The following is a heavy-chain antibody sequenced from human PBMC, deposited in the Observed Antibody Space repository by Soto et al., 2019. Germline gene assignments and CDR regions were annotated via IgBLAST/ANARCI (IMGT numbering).Heavy chain of an antibody. J-gene: IGHJ4*02. CDR2: IYHSGST. V-gene: IGHV4-30-2*01. D-gene: IGHD6-19*01. CDR1: GGSISSDGYS. CDR3: ARDREQWLVLPYY. Sequence: TLSLTCAVSGGSISSDGYSWSWIRQPPGKGLEWIGYIYHSGSTYYNPSLKSRVTISVDRSKNQFSLKLSSVTAADTAVYYCARDREQWLVLPYYWGQGTLVTVSS.